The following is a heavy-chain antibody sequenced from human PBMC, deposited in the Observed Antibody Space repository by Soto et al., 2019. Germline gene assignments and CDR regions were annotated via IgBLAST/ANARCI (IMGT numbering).Heavy chain of an antibody. CDR3: FCFQAEDGIRDVRSVSAFLLNRSSDL. V-gene: IGHV3-21*01. J-gene: IGHJ2*01. CDR2: ISSSSSYI. D-gene: IGHD3-10*02. Sequence: PGQGLEWVSSISSSSSYIYYAYSVKGRFTISRDNAKNSLYLQMNSLRAEDTAVYYCFCFQAEDGIRDVRSVSAFLLNRSSDL.